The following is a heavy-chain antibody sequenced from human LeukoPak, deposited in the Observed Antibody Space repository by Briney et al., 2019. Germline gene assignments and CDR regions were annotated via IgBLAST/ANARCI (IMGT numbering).Heavy chain of an antibody. CDR3: ARDSGWVSENFDY. CDR1: GGTFSSYA. D-gene: IGHD6-19*01. J-gene: IGHJ4*02. V-gene: IGHV1-69*01. Sequence: SVTVSCTSSGGTFSSYAISWVRQAPGQGLEWMGGIIPIFGTANYAQKFQGRVTITADESTSTAYMELSSLRSEDTAVYYCARDSGWVSENFDYWGQGTLVTVSS. CDR2: IIPIFGTA.